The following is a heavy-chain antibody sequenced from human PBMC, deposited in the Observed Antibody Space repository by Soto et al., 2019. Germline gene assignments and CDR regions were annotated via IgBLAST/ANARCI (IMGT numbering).Heavy chain of an antibody. CDR3: ARGYYDILTGLIGGPPIYYYYGMDV. V-gene: IGHV4-30-4*01. D-gene: IGHD3-9*01. CDR1: GGSISSGDYY. CDR2: IYYSGST. J-gene: IGHJ6*02. Sequence: PSETLSLTCTVSGGSISSGDYYWSWIRQPPGKGLEWIGYIYYSGSTYYNPSLKSRVTISVDTSKNQFSLKLSSVTAADTAVYYCARGYYDILTGLIGGPPIYYYYGMDVWGQGTTVTVSS.